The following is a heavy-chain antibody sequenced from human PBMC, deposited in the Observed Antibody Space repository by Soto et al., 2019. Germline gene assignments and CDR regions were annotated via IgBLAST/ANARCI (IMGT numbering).Heavy chain of an antibody. D-gene: IGHD6-19*01. J-gene: IGHJ4*02. V-gene: IGHV6-1*01. Sequence: SQTLSLTCAISGDSVSSNSAAWNWIRQSPSRGLEWLGRTYYRSKWYNDYAVSVKSRITINPDTSKNQFSLQLNSVTPEDTAVYYCARDGGPYSSGWYYFDYWGQGTLVTVSS. CDR2: TYYRSKWYN. CDR3: ARDGGPYSSGWYYFDY. CDR1: GDSVSSNSAA.